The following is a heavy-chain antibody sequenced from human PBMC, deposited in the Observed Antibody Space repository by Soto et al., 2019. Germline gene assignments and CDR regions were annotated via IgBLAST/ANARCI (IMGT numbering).Heavy chain of an antibody. CDR3: ARAVKMVVPAAANWFDP. CDR2: IIPIFGTA. J-gene: IGHJ5*02. Sequence: SVKVSCKASGGTFSSYAISWVRQAPGQGLEWMGGIIPIFGTANYAQKFQGRVTITTDESTSTAYMELSSLRSEDTAVYYCARAVKMVVPAAANWFDPWGQGTLVTVSS. CDR1: GGTFSSYA. V-gene: IGHV1-69*05. D-gene: IGHD2-2*01.